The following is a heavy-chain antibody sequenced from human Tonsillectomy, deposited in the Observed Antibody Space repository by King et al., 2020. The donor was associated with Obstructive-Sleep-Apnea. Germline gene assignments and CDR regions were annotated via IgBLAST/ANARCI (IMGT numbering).Heavy chain of an antibody. CDR3: AKDISGFGELVYDY. D-gene: IGHD3-10*01. CDR2: ISWNSGSI. J-gene: IGHJ4*02. V-gene: IGHV3-9*01. Sequence: VQLVESGGGLVQPGRSLRLSCAASGFTFDDYAMHWVRQAPGKGLEWVSGISWNSGSIGYADSVKGRFTISRDNAKNSLYLQMNSLRAEDTALYYCAKDISGFGELVYDYWGQGTLVTVSS. CDR1: GFTFDDYA.